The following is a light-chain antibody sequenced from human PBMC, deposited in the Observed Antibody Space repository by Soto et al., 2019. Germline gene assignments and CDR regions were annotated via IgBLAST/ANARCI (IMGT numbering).Light chain of an antibody. CDR1: QSISSW. J-gene: IGKJ5*01. CDR2: DAS. Sequence: DIRVTQSPCTRSSGVVGIVTITCRASQSISSWLAWYQQKPGKAPKLLIYDASSLESGVPSRFSGSGSGTEFTLTISSLKPHDFATYYCQQYHSYSFTFGQGTRLEI. CDR3: QQYHSYSFT. V-gene: IGKV1-5*01.